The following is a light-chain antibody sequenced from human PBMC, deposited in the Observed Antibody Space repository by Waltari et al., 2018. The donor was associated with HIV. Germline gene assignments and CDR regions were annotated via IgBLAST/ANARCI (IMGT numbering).Light chain of an antibody. CDR2: RNN. V-gene: IGLV1-47*01. Sequence: QSVLTQPPSASGAPGQRVTISCSGSSSNIGSNFVYWYQQLPGTAPKLLSERNNQRPSGVPDRFSGSKSGTSASLAISGLRSEDEADYYCAAWTDSRYVVFGGGTKLTVL. CDR3: AAWTDSRYVV. J-gene: IGLJ2*01. CDR1: SSNIGSNF.